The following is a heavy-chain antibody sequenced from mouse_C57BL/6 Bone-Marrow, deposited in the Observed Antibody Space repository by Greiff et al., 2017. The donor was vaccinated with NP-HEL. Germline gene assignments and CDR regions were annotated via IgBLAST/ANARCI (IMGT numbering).Heavy chain of an antibody. Sequence: VQLVESGPGLVAPSQSLSITCTVSGFSLTSYGVSWVRQPPGKGLEWLGVIWGSGSTNYHSALISRLSISKDNSKNQVFLNLNSLQTDDSATYYCAKCITTVVEGAWFAYWGQVTLVTVSA. J-gene: IGHJ3*01. D-gene: IGHD1-1*01. CDR3: AKCITTVVEGAWFAY. CDR1: GFSLTSYG. CDR2: IWGSGST. V-gene: IGHV2-3*01.